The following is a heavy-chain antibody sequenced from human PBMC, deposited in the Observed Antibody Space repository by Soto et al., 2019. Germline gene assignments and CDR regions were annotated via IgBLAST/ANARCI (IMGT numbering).Heavy chain of an antibody. CDR3: AKDGYLGCDS. CDR2: IRDSGRST. D-gene: IGHD7-27*01. CDR1: GFTFSSYA. V-gene: IGHV3-23*01. J-gene: IGHJ4*02. Sequence: EVQLLESGGGLVQPGGSLRLSCAASGFTFSSYAMTWVRQAPGKGLEWVSAIRDSGRSTYYADSVKGRFTISRDNSKNTLYLHMTSLRADATVVYYSAKDGYLGCDSWGQGTLVTVYS.